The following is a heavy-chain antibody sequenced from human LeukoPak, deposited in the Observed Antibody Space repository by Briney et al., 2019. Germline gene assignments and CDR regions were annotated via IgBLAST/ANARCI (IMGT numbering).Heavy chain of an antibody. J-gene: IGHJ6*03. CDR2: IYSGGST. D-gene: IGHD3-3*01. Sequence: PGGSLRLSCAASGFTVSSNYMSWVRQAPGKGLEWVSVIYSGGSTYYADSVKGRFTISRDNSKNTLYLQMNSLRAEDTAVYYCAKEDYYDFWSGQMGYMDVWGKGTTVTVSS. CDR3: AKEDYYDFWSGQMGYMDV. V-gene: IGHV3-53*05. CDR1: GFTVSSNY.